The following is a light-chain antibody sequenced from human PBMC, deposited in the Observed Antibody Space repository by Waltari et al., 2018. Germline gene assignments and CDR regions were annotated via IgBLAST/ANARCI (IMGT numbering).Light chain of an antibody. Sequence: ELVLTQSPGTLSLSPGERATLSCRASQTVSKTYLALDQQKPGQAPRLLIDDASNRDTGIPDRFSGSGSGTDFTLTISRLEPEDFAVYYCQQCAISPLTFGGGTKVEI. V-gene: IGKV3-20*01. J-gene: IGKJ4*01. CDR2: DAS. CDR3: QQCAISPLT. CDR1: QTVSKTY.